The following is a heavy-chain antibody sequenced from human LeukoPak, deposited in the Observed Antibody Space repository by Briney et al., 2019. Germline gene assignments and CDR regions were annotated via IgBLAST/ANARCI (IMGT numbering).Heavy chain of an antibody. CDR1: GFTFSSYW. J-gene: IGHJ6*02. CDR2: IYTDGSTI. D-gene: IGHD3-9*01. V-gene: IGHV3-74*03. CDR3: ARDMATGYYNYYYGMDV. Sequence: PGGSLRLSCAASGFTFSSYWMHWVRQTPGKGLVWVSHIYTDGSTITYADSVKGRFTISRDNAKNTLYLQMISLRAEDTAVYYCARDMATGYYNYYYGMDVWGQGTTVTVSS.